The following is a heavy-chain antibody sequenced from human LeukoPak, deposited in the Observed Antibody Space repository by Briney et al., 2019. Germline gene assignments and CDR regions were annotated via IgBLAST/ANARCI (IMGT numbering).Heavy chain of an antibody. Sequence: GGSLRLSCAASGFTFSSYSMNWVRQAPGKGLEWVSSISSSSSYIYYADSVKGRFTISRDNAKNSLYLQMNSLRAEDTAVYYCAGLDIVVVPAAPKDVWGKGTTVTVSS. CDR1: GFTFSSYS. CDR3: AGLDIVVVPAAPKDV. V-gene: IGHV3-21*01. CDR2: ISSSSSYI. J-gene: IGHJ6*04. D-gene: IGHD2-2*03.